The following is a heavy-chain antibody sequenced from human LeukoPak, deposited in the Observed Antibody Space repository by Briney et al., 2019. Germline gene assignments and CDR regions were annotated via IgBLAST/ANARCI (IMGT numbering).Heavy chain of an antibody. V-gene: IGHV3-7*01. CDR2: IKQDGSEK. CDR3: ARNYYGSGSYRYYYYYGMDV. Sequence: GGSLRLSCAASGFTFSSYWMSWVRQAPGKGLEWAANIKQDGSEKYYVDSVKGRFTISRDNAKNSLYLQMNSLRAEDTAVYYCARNYYGSGSYRYYYYYGMDVWGQGTTVTVSS. CDR1: GFTFSSYW. D-gene: IGHD3-10*01. J-gene: IGHJ6*02.